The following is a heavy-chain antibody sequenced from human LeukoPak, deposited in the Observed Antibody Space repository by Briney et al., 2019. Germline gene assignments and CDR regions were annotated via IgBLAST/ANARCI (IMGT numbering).Heavy chain of an antibody. D-gene: IGHD3-10*01. CDR2: IYSGGST. CDR1: GFTVSSNY. Sequence: GGSLRLSCAASGFTVSSNYMSWVRQAPGKGLEWVSVIYSGGSTYYADSVKGRFTISRDNSKNTLYLQMNSLRAEDTAVYYCARDRGPMVRGVPYYYGTDVWGQGTTVTVSS. V-gene: IGHV3-66*01. J-gene: IGHJ6*02. CDR3: ARDRGPMVRGVPYYYGTDV.